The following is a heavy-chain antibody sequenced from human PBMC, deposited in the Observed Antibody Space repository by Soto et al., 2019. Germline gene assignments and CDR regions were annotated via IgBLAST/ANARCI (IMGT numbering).Heavy chain of an antibody. V-gene: IGHV4-39*01. CDR1: GGSIITTTYY. CDR3: ARAPTDCSHDY. CDR2: VYYSGST. D-gene: IGHD4-4*01. J-gene: IGHJ4*02. Sequence: QLQLQESGPGLVKPSETLSLTCTVSGGSIITTTYYWGWLRQPPGKGLEWIGSVYYSGSTYYNPSLKTLVTIYIDTSMHQCSVMVGSVTAADTAVYFCARAPTDCSHDYWGQGTLVTVSS.